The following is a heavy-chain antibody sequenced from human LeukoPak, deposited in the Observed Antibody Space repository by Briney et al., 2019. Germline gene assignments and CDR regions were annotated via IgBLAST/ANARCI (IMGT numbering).Heavy chain of an antibody. J-gene: IGHJ2*01. Sequence: PSETLSLTCTVSGGSISSYYWSWIRQPAGKGLEWIGRIYTSGSTNYNPSLKSRVTMSVDTSKNQFSLKLSSVTAADTAVYYCARTPIVVGFLDWYFDLWGRGTLVTVSS. CDR2: IYTSGST. D-gene: IGHD2-2*01. CDR1: GGSISSYY. CDR3: ARTPIVVGFLDWYFDL. V-gene: IGHV4-4*07.